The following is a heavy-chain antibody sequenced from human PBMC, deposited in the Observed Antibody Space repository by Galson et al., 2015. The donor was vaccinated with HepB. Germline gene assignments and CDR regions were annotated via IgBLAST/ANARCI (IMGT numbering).Heavy chain of an antibody. CDR2: ISGSGDYT. J-gene: IGHJ6*03. CDR3: AKAGVAAAGASSYFLDV. D-gene: IGHD6-13*01. V-gene: IGHV3-23*01. CDR1: GFTFSIYG. Sequence: SLRLSCAASGFTFSIYGMSRVRQAPGKGPEWVSSISGSGDYTYDADSVKGRFTISRDNSKNTLYLQMNSLRAEDTAVYYCAKAGVAAAGASSYFLDVWGKGTTVTVSS.